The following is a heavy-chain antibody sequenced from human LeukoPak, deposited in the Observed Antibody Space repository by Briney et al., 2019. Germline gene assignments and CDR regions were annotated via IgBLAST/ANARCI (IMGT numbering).Heavy chain of an antibody. CDR1: GLAFSAYK. D-gene: IGHD2-15*01. Sequence: GGSLRLSCAASGLAFSAYKMHWVRQAPRKGLVWVSRISTDGYTTDYADFVQGRFTASRDNTKNTWSLEVNSLRAEDTAVYYCVVGGSPGYWGQGTLVTVSS. CDR3: VVGGSPGY. J-gene: IGHJ4*02. V-gene: IGHV3-74*01. CDR2: ISTDGYTT.